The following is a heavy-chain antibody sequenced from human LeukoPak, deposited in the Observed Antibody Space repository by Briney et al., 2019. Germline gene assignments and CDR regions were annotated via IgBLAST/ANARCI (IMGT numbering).Heavy chain of an antibody. CDR1: GFTFSSYP. CDR2: TSYGGTNK. D-gene: IGHD3-22*01. Sequence: PGRSLRLSCAASGFTFSSYPVHWVRQAPGKGLEWVAVTSYGGTNKNYVDSVKGRFTISRDNSKNTLYLQMNSLRAEDTAVYYCARLPPPLDYYYSSGYYFDWAFDIWGQGTMVTVSS. V-gene: IGHV3-30-3*01. J-gene: IGHJ3*02. CDR3: ARLPPPLDYYYSSGYYFDWAFDI.